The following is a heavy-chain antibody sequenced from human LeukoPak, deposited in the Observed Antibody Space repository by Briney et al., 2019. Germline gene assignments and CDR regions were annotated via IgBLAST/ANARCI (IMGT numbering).Heavy chain of an antibody. J-gene: IGHJ3*02. D-gene: IGHD3-10*01. CDR3: ARDSGAFDI. CDR1: GFTFSNYW. V-gene: IGHV3-7*01. Sequence: PGGSLRLSCAASGFTFSNYWMTWVRQAPGKGLEWVANIKQDGSEKYYVDSVKGRFTISRDNTKNSLYLQMNSLRAEDTSVYYCARDSGAFDIWGQGTRVTVSS. CDR2: IKQDGSEK.